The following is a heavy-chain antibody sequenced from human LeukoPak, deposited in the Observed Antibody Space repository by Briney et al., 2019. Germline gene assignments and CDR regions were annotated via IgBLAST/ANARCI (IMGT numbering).Heavy chain of an antibody. D-gene: IGHD6-13*01. Sequence: GGSLRLSCAASGFSFSTYWMSWVRQTPEKGLEFVANIDQGGSVRNYMDSLKGRCTISRDNAKKSLYLEINSLRADDTAVYYCAREPETSSLDLWGRGALVTVSS. CDR1: GFSFSTYW. CDR2: IDQGGSVR. CDR3: AREPETSSLDL. V-gene: IGHV3-7*01. J-gene: IGHJ5*02.